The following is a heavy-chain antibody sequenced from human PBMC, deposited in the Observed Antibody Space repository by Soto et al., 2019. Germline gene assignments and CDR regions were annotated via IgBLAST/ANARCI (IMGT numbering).Heavy chain of an antibody. V-gene: IGHV3-23*01. CDR3: AKFKVGYGSFNGMDA. J-gene: IGHJ6*02. CDR1: GFTVKNYG. D-gene: IGHD1-26*01. Sequence: HLLESGGGFVHPGGSLRLSCSASGFTVKNYGMSWVRQAPGKGLEWVSTISSGGTYTDYADAVKGRFTITRDNSVNVLYLQITGLIADDAALYFCAKFKVGYGSFNGMDAWGQGTTVVVSS. CDR2: ISSGGTYT.